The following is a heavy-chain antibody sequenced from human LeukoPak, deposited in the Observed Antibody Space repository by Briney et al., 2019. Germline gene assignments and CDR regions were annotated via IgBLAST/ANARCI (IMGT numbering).Heavy chain of an antibody. CDR1: GGSISSGSYY. J-gene: IGHJ4*02. V-gene: IGHV4-39*07. Sequence: SETLSLTCTVSGGSISSGSYYWGWIRQPPGKGLQWIGSIYYSGSTYYNPSLQSRVTMSVDTSKNQFSLKLSSVTAADTAVYYCARERREDIVVVPAATPEDYWGQGTLVTVSS. CDR2: IYYSGST. CDR3: ARERREDIVVVPAATPEDY. D-gene: IGHD2-2*02.